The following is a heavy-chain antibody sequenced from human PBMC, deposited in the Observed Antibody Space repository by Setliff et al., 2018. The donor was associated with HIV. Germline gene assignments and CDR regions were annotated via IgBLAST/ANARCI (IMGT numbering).Heavy chain of an antibody. CDR3: ARQRDFDWLLQNYYYMDV. J-gene: IGHJ6*03. Sequence: KPSETLSLTCAVYGGSFSAYYWSWVRQPPGKGLEWIGEIYHSGSTKYNPSLKSRVTISVDTSKNQFSLTLSSVTAADTAVYYCARQRDFDWLLQNYYYMDVWGKGATVTVSS. CDR1: GGSFSAYY. V-gene: IGHV4-34*01. D-gene: IGHD3-9*01. CDR2: IYHSGST.